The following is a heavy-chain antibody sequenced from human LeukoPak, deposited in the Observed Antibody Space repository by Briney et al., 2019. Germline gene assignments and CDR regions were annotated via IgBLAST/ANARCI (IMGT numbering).Heavy chain of an antibody. CDR1: GFTLSSYA. D-gene: IGHD6-13*01. J-gene: IGHJ4*02. V-gene: IGHV3-23*01. Sequence: GGSLRLSCVASGFTLSSYAMTWVRQAPGRGLEWVSSVDGGGGGTYYADSVKGRFTISRDNSKDTLYLQMNGLRAEDTAVYFCAKQSAGSAAWYSLHYDFWGQGTLVTVSS. CDR3: AKQSAGSAAWYSLHYDF. CDR2: VDGGGGGT.